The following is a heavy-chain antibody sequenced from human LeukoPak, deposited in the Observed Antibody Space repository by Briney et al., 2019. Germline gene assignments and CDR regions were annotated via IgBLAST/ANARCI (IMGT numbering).Heavy chain of an antibody. CDR2: ITYDGRT. V-gene: IGHV4-34*01. D-gene: IGHD3-3*01. CDR1: GGSISSYY. J-gene: IGHJ4*02. Sequence: SETLSLTCSVSGGSISSYYWSWIRQPPGKGLEWIGEITYDGRTKYNPSLRSRVSISVDTSKIQFSLNLTSVTAADTAIYYCARGLASGYPPIPFDYWGQGTQVTVSS. CDR3: ARGLASGYPPIPFDY.